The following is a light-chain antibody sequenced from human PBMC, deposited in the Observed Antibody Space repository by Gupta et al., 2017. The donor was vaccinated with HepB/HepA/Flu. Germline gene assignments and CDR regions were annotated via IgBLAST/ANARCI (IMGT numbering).Light chain of an antibody. V-gene: IGKV4-1*01. Sequence: DIVMTQSPDSLAVSLGERATIKCKSSQSVLFYSNNKNNLAWYQQKPGQPPKLLIYWASTRESGVPDRFSGSGSGTEFTLTISSLQAEDVALYYCQQDHSFPITFGQGTRLEIK. J-gene: IGKJ5*01. CDR2: WAS. CDR1: QSVLFYSNNKNN. CDR3: QQDHSFPIT.